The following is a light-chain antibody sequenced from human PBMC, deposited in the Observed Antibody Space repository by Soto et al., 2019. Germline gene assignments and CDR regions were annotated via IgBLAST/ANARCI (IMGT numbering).Light chain of an antibody. CDR2: LAS. Sequence: DIQMTQSPSSLSASVGDTVTITCRASQHITNDCAWYQQKAGRAPKCLILLASRLQTGVPSRFTRSGSETKFSPPIRCIQPEDFSTYYCLHNNGYPPVFGQGTKVEIK. J-gene: IGKJ2*01. V-gene: IGKV1-17*01. CDR1: QHITND. CDR3: LHNNGYPPV.